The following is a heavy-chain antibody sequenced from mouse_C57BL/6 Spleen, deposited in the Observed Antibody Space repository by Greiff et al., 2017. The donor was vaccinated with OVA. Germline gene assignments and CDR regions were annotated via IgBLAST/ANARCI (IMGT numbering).Heavy chain of an antibody. D-gene: IGHD1-1*01. J-gene: IGHJ2*01. CDR2: LDPNSGGT. Sequence: QVQLQQPGAELVKPGASVKLSCKASGYTFTSYWMHWVKQRPGRGLEWIGRLDPNSGGTRYNEKFKGKATLTVDKPSSTAYMQLISLTSEDSAVYDCASPYGNDYFDDWGQGTTLTVSS. V-gene: IGHV1-72*01. CDR1: GYTFTSYW. CDR3: ASPYGNDYFDD.